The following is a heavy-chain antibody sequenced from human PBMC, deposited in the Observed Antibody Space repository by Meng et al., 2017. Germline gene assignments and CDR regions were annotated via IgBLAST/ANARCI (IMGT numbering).Heavy chain of an antibody. CDR3: ERYRLAGKHDFDI. Sequence: GSLRLSCTVSGGSISSYYWSWIRQPPGKGLEWIGYIYYSGSTNYNPSLKSRVTISIDTSKNQFSLKLRSVTAADKDVYYCERYRLAGKHDFDIWGQGTMVTVSS. CDR1: GGSISSYY. CDR2: IYYSGST. D-gene: IGHD6-13*01. V-gene: IGHV4-59*01. J-gene: IGHJ3*02.